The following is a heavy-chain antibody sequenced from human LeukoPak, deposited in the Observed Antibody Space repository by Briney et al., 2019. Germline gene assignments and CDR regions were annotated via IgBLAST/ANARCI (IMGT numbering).Heavy chain of an antibody. J-gene: IGHJ3*02. D-gene: IGHD1-1*01. CDR3: ARGLEPWAFDI. CDR1: GGSISSYY. Sequence: SETLSLTCTVSGGSISSYYWSWIRQPPGKGLEWIGYIYYSGSTYYNPSLKSRVTISVDRSKNQFSLKLSSVTAADTAVYYCARGLEPWAFDIWGQGTMVTVSS. CDR2: IYYSGST. V-gene: IGHV4-59*12.